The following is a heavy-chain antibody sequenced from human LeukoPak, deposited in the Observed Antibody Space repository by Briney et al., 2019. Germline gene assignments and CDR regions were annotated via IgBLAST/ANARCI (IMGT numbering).Heavy chain of an antibody. CDR1: GFTFDDYA. Sequence: GGSLRLSCAASGFTFDDYAMHWVRHAPGKGLEWVSGISWNSGSIGYADSVKGRFTISRDNAKNSLYLQMNSLRAEDTALYYCAKDRFYSSSSRGYYFDYWGQGTLVTVSS. CDR2: ISWNSGSI. J-gene: IGHJ4*02. D-gene: IGHD6-6*01. V-gene: IGHV3-9*01. CDR3: AKDRFYSSSSRGYYFDY.